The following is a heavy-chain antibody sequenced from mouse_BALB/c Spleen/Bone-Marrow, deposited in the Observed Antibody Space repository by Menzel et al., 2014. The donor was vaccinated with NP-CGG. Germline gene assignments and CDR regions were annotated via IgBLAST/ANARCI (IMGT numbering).Heavy chain of an antibody. J-gene: IGHJ4*01. CDR2: INPGSSTI. CDR3: ARPGDYDAMDY. CDR1: RFDFSRYW. Sequence: LVESGGSLKLSCAASRFDFSRYWMSWVRQAPGKGLEWIGEINPGSSTINYTPSLKDKFIISRDNAKNTLYLQMSKVRSEDTALYYCARPGDYDAMDYWGQGTSVTVSS. V-gene: IGHV4-1*02.